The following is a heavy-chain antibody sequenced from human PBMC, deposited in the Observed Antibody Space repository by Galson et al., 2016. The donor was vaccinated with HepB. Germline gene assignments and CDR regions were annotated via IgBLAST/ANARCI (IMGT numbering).Heavy chain of an antibody. Sequence: QSGAEVKEPGASVKISCKTSGYSLTRYHMHWLRQAPGQGFEWMGIINSGDASTRYARKFQDRVTMARDTSTSTDYMELTSLKSDDTALYYCAKDFNWGQDAWGQGTPVTV. J-gene: IGHJ6*02. CDR3: AKDFNWGQDA. D-gene: IGHD3-16*01. V-gene: IGHV1-46*01. CDR1: GYSLTRYH. CDR2: INSGDAST.